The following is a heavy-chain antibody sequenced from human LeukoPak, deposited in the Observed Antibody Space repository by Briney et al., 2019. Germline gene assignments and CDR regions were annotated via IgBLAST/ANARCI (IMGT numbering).Heavy chain of an antibody. V-gene: IGHV3-74*01. CDR2: INSDGSST. J-gene: IGHJ4*02. CDR1: GFTLSSYW. CDR3: ASLASVVDFDY. D-gene: IGHD4-23*01. Sequence: QAGGSLRLSCAASGFTLSSYWMHWVRQAPGKGLVWVSRINSDGSSTSYADSVKGRFTISRDNAKNTLYLQMNSLRAEDTAVYYCASLASVVDFDYWGQGTLVTVSS.